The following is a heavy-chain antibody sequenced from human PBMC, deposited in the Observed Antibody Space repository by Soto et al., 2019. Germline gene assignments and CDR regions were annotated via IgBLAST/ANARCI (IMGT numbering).Heavy chain of an antibody. Sequence: SVKVSCKASGGTFSSYTISWVRQAPGQGLEWMGRIIPILGIANYAQKFQGRVTITADKSTSTAYMELSSLRSEDTAVYYCARGKIGGYIPHYYYYYLAVWGKGTTVTVSS. V-gene: IGHV1-69*02. CDR3: ARGKIGGYIPHYYYYYLAV. J-gene: IGHJ6*03. D-gene: IGHD3-3*01. CDR1: GGTFSSYT. CDR2: IIPILGIA.